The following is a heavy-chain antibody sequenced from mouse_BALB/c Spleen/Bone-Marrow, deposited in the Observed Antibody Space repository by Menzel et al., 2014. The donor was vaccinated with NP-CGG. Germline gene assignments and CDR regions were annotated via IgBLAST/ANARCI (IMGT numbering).Heavy chain of an antibody. V-gene: IGHV6-6*02. CDR2: IRLKSNNYAT. CDR3: TTGFAY. J-gene: IGHJ3*01. Sequence: EVQGVESGGGLVQPGGSMKLSCVASGFTFSNYWMNWVRQSPEKGLEWVAEIRLKSNNYATHYAESVKGRFTISRDDSKSSVYLQMNNLRAEDTGIYYCTTGFAYWGQGTLVTVSP. CDR1: GFTFSNYW.